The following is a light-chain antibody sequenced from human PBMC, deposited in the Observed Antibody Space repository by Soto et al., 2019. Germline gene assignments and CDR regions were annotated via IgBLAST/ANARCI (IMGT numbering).Light chain of an antibody. CDR3: APWDDSLSVLYV. CDR1: SSNIGRNY. Sequence: QSVLVQPPSASGTPGQRVTISCSVSSSNIGRNYVYWYQQLPGTAPKLLIYRNNHRPSGVPDRFSVSKSGTSASLAISGLRSEDEADYYCAPWDDSLSVLYVFGTGTKVTVL. J-gene: IGLJ1*01. CDR2: RNN. V-gene: IGLV1-47*01.